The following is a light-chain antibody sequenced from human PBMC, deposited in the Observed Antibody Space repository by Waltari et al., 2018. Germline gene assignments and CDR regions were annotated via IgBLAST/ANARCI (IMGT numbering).Light chain of an antibody. CDR2: WAA. CDR3: EQYHSVPRT. J-gene: IGKJ1*01. V-gene: IGKV4-1*01. Sequence: DIVLTQSPDSLAVSLGERATINCKSRQSVLYSPNNKNYLGWFQQKTGQPPKLLICWAAMRECGVPDRFRGSGSGREFTLTISSLQAEDVAVYYCEQYHSVPRTFGQGTKVEI. CDR1: QSVLYSPNNKNY.